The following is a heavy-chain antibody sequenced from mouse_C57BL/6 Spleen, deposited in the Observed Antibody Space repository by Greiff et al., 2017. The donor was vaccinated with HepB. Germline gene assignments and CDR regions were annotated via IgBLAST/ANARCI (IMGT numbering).Heavy chain of an antibody. CDR1: GFNIKDYY. D-gene: IGHD2-5*01. CDR2: IDPEDGDT. V-gene: IGHV14-1*01. CDR3: TTVHYSNPFAY. J-gene: IGHJ3*01. Sequence: VQLQQSGAELVRPGASVKLSCTASGFNIKDYYMHWVKQRPEQGLEWIGRIDPEDGDTEYAPKFQGKATMTADTSSNTAYLQLSSLTSEDTAVYYWTTVHYSNPFAYWGQGTLVTVSA.